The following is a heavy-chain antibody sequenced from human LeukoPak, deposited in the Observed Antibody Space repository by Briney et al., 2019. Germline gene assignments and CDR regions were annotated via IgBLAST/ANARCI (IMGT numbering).Heavy chain of an antibody. Sequence: SETLSLTCTVSGGSISSGSYYWSWIRQPAGKGLEWIGRIYTSGSTNYNPSLKSRVTISVDTSKNQFSLKLSSVTAADTAVYYCARAFRPGSYYAFDIWGQGTMVTVSS. CDR2: IYTSGST. V-gene: IGHV4-61*02. D-gene: IGHD1-26*01. CDR1: GGSISSGSYY. J-gene: IGHJ3*02. CDR3: ARAFRPGSYYAFDI.